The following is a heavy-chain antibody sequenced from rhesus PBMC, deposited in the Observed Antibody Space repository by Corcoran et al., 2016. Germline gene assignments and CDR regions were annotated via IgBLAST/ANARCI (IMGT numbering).Heavy chain of an antibody. Sequence: QVQLQESGPGLVKPSETLSLTCAVSGYSTSSGIYWAWSRQPPGKGLEYIGDISGTGGTTYYNPSLKSRVTISKDTSNNRFSLKLNSVTAADTAVYYCARRPGSASFDYWGQGVLVTVSS. CDR2: ISGTGGTT. D-gene: IGHD4-29*01. CDR1: GYSTSSGIY. CDR3: ARRPGSASFDY. V-gene: IGHV4-99*01. J-gene: IGHJ4*01.